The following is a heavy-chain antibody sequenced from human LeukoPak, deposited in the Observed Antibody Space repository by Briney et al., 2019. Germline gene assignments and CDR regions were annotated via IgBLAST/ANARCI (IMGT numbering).Heavy chain of an antibody. CDR3: AKGSPAANFREPFDP. CDR1: GFTFSNYA. D-gene: IGHD2-2*01. V-gene: IGHV3-23*01. J-gene: IGHJ5*02. Sequence: GGSLRLSCAASGFTFSNYAMSWVRQAPGKGLEWVSAISGSGGSTYYADSVKGRFTISRDNSKNTLYLQMNSLRAEDTAVYYCAKGSPAANFREPFDPWGQGTLVTVSS. CDR2: ISGSGGST.